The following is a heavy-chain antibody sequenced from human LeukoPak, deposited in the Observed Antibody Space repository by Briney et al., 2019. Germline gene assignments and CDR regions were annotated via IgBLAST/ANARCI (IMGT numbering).Heavy chain of an antibody. CDR3: ARTPSIRGSFDY. CDR2: IYYSGST. D-gene: IGHD3-10*01. J-gene: IGHJ4*02. CDR1: GGSISSGGYY. V-gene: IGHV4-31*03. Sequence: SETLSLTCTVSGGSISSGGYYWSWIRQHPGKGLEWIGYIYYSGSTYYNPSLKSRVTISVDTSKNQFPLKLSSVTAADTAVYYCARTPSIRGSFDYWGQGTLVTVSS.